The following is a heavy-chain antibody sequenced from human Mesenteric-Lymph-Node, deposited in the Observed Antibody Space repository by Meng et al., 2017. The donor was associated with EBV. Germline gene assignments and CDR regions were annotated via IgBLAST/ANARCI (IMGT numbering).Heavy chain of an antibody. Sequence: QLRAEGKKPGASVKVACQASGYTFTSYVMHWMRQAPGQRLEWMGWMNPNSGNTGYAQKFQGRVTMTRNTSISTAYMELSSLRSEDTAVYYCARVGPLNSNWFDPWGQGTLVTVSS. CDR1: GYTFTSYV. V-gene: IGHV1-8*01. D-gene: IGHD1-1*01. J-gene: IGHJ5*02. CDR2: MNPNSGNT. CDR3: ARVGPLNSNWFDP.